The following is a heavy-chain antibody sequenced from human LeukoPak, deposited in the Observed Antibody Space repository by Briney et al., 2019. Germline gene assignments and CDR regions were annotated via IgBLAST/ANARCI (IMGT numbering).Heavy chain of an antibody. CDR3: ASLGTLRS. J-gene: IGHJ5*02. Sequence: LETLSLTCTVSGGSLSSSTYYWGWIRQPPGKGLEWIGSISYSGTNYTNASLKSRVSISIDTSKNQFSVKLTSVSAADTAMYYCASLGTLRSWGQGTLVTVSS. CDR2: ISYSGTN. V-gene: IGHV4-39*01. CDR1: GGSLSSSTYY. D-gene: IGHD7-27*01.